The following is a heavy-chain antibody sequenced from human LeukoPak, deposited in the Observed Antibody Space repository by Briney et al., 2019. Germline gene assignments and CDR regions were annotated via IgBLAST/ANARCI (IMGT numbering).Heavy chain of an antibody. V-gene: IGHV4-34*01. Sequence: SETLSLTCAVYGGSFSGYYWSWIRQPPGKGLEWIGEINHSGSTNYNPSLKSRVTISVGTSKNQFSLKLSSVTAADTAVYYCARGRAAGYCSGGSCRLCFDYWGQGTLVTVSS. CDR2: INHSGST. D-gene: IGHD2-15*01. J-gene: IGHJ4*02. CDR1: GGSFSGYY. CDR3: ARGRAAGYCSGGSCRLCFDY.